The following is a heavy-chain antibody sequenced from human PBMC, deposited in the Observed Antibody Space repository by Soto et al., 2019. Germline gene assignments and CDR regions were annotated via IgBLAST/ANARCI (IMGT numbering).Heavy chain of an antibody. V-gene: IGHV3-9*01. J-gene: IGHJ6*02. CDR1: GFSFDDYA. CDR3: AKVFGNSFYYYGMEV. Sequence: GGSLRLSCAASGFSFDDYAMHWVRLAPGKGLEWVSGISWNGGGKGYADSVKGRFTISRDNAMNSLYLQMNSLRAEDTASYYCAKVFGNSFYYYGMEVWGQGTTVTVSS. D-gene: IGHD3-10*02. CDR2: ISWNGGGK.